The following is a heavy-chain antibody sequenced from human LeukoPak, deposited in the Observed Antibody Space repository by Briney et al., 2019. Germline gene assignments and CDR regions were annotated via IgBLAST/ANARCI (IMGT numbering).Heavy chain of an antibody. CDR1: GGTFSSHA. V-gene: IGHV1-69*04. Sequence: EASAKVSCKASGGTFSSHAISWVRQAPGQGLEWMGRIIPILGIANYAQKFQGRVTITADKSTSTAYMELSSLRSEDTAVYYCASLLAGRGDPFDYWGQGTLVTVSS. CDR3: ASLLAGRGDPFDY. D-gene: IGHD6-19*01. J-gene: IGHJ4*02. CDR2: IIPILGIA.